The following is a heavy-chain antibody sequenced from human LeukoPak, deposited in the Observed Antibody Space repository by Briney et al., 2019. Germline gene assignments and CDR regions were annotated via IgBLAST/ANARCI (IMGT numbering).Heavy chain of an antibody. CDR2: VSYSGST. Sequence: SETLSLTCTVSHGSISDNSYYWGWIRQPPGKGLEWIGSVSYSGSTYYNPPLKSRVTISLDTSKNQFSLKLTSMTAADTAVYFCARDNVVDATSGIDYWGQGTLVTVSS. V-gene: IGHV4-39*07. CDR1: HGSISDNSYY. CDR3: ARDNVVDATSGIDY. J-gene: IGHJ4*02. D-gene: IGHD1-26*01.